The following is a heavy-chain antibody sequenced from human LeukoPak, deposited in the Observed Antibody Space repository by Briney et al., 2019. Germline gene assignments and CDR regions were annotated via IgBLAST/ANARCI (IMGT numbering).Heavy chain of an antibody. CDR1: GNSISSGDYY. D-gene: IGHD5-24*01. Sequence: ASQTLSLTCTVSGNSISSGDYYWSWIRQPAGKGLEWIGRIYTSGSTTYNPSPKSRVTISGDTSENQFSLRLSSVTAADTAVYYCARARGGTWLQPRYYFDYWGQGTLVTVSS. CDR2: IYTSGST. V-gene: IGHV4-61*02. J-gene: IGHJ4*02. CDR3: ARARGGTWLQPRYYFDY.